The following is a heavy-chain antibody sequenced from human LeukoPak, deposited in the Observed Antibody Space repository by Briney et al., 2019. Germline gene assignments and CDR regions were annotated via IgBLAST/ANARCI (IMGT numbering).Heavy chain of an antibody. CDR3: ARGLGSSSKPGADAFDI. CDR2: INTNTGNP. J-gene: IGHJ3*02. V-gene: IGHV7-4-1*02. CDR1: GYTFTSYA. Sequence: ASVKVSCKASGYTFTSYAMNWVRQAPGQGLEWMGWINTNTGNPTYAQGFTGRFVFSLDTSVSTAYLQISSLKAEDTAVYYCARGLGSSSKPGADAFDIWGQGTMVTVSS. D-gene: IGHD6-6*01.